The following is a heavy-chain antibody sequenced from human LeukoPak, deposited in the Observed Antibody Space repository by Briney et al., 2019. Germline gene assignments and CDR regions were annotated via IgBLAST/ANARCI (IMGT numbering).Heavy chain of an antibody. CDR2: IRFDGSNK. V-gene: IGHV3-30*02. Sequence: GGSLRLSCAASGFTFSSYGMHWVRRAPGKGLEWVSFIRFDGSNKYYADSVKGRFTISRDNSKNTLYLQMNSLRAEDTAVYYCAKIGIVGATKYYFDYWGQGTLVTVSS. D-gene: IGHD1-26*01. J-gene: IGHJ4*02. CDR3: AKIGIVGATKYYFDY. CDR1: GFTFSSYG.